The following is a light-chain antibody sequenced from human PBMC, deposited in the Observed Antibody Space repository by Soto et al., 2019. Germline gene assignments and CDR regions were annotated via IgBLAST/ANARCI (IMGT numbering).Light chain of an antibody. CDR2: DAS. CDR1: QSVTTF. CDR3: QQYGTSEII. J-gene: IGKJ5*01. V-gene: IGKV3-11*01. Sequence: EIVLTQSPATLYLSPGERATLSCRASQSVTTFLAWYQQKPGQAPRLLIYDASNRATGIPARFSGRGSGTDFTLTISRLEPEDFAVFFCQQYGTSEIIFGQGTRLEIK.